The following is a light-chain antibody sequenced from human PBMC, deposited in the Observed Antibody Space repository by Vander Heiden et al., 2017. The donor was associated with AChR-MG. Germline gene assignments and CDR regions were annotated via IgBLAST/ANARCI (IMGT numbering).Light chain of an antibody. Sequence: EIVMTQSPATLSVSPGERATLSCRASQSFRGNLAWYQQKPGQAPRLLIYGASTRATGIPARFSGSESGTEFTLTISSLQSEDLAVYYCQQYDEGPWTFGQGTKLEIK. J-gene: IGKJ1*01. CDR1: QSFRGN. CDR3: QQYDEGPWT. V-gene: IGKV3-15*01. CDR2: GAS.